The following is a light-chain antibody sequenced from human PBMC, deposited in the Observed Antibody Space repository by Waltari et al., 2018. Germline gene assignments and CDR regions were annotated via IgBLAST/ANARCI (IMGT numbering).Light chain of an antibody. Sequence: PGERATLSCRASQSVDNYLAWYQQRPGQAPRLLIYGASNRATGIPTRFSGSGSGTDFTLTISSLEPEDFAVYYCQQRRTFGPGTKVDIK. V-gene: IGKV3-11*01. CDR2: GAS. CDR3: QQRRT. J-gene: IGKJ3*01. CDR1: QSVDNY.